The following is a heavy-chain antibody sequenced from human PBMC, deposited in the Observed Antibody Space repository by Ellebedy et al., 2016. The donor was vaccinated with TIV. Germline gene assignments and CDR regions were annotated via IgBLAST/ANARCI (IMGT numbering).Heavy chain of an antibody. J-gene: IGHJ6*02. CDR1: GFTFSSYD. Sequence: PGGSLRLSCAASGFTFSSYDMHWVRQPTGKGLEWVSAIGTAGDTYYPGSVKGRFTISRDNAKNSLYLQMNSLRAGDTAGYYCARGEQQLVSGYYYYCGMDVWGQGTTVTVSS. D-gene: IGHD6-13*01. CDR2: IGTAGDT. V-gene: IGHV3-13*01. CDR3: ARGEQQLVSGYYYYCGMDV.